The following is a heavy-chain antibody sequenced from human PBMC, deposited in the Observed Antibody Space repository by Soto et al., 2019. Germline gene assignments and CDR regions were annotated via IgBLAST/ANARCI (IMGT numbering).Heavy chain of an antibody. CDR3: ARQWDYSNTRPFDY. J-gene: IGHJ4*02. Sequence: GGSLRLSCAASGFTFSSYGMHWVRQAPGKGLEWVAVIWYDGSNKYYADSVKGRFTISRDNSKNTLYLQMNSLRAEDTAVYYCARQWDYSNTRPFDYWGQGTLVTVSS. CDR2: IWYDGSNK. V-gene: IGHV3-33*01. CDR1: GFTFSSYG. D-gene: IGHD4-4*01.